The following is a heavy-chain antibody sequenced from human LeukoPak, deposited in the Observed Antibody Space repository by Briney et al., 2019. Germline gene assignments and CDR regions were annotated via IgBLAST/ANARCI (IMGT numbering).Heavy chain of an antibody. V-gene: IGHV3-30*02. CDR1: GFTFSSYG. J-gene: IGHJ4*02. D-gene: IGHD2-8*01. CDR2: IRYDGSNK. Sequence: GGSLRLSCAASGFTFSSYGMHWVRQAPGKGLEWVAFIRYDGSNKYYEDSVKGRFTISRDNSKNTLYLQMNSLGAEDTAVYYCAKVAKRGVPFPYWGQGTLVTVSS. CDR3: AKVAKRGVPFPY.